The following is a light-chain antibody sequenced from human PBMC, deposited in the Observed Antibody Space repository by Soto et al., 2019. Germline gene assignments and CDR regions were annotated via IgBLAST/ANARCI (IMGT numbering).Light chain of an antibody. CDR2: RNN. CDR1: SSNIGAGYD. V-gene: IGLV1-47*01. CDR3: AAWDDSLSGWV. J-gene: IGLJ3*02. Sequence: QPVLTQPPSVSGAPGQRVTISCTGSSSNIGAGYDVYWYQQLPGTAPKLLIYRNNQRPSGVPDRFSGSKSGTSASLAISGLRSEDEADYYCAAWDDSLSGWVFGGGTKLTVL.